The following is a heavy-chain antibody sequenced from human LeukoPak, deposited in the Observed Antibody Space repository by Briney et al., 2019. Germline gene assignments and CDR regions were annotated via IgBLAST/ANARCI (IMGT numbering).Heavy chain of an antibody. D-gene: IGHD4-17*01. CDR1: GVTLSNYA. CDR2: ISFDVTKK. Sequence: GGSLRLSCTASGVTLSNYAMHWVRRPPGRGLEGWAVISFDVTKKYYGDSVEGRFSGSRDNSKNTLYLQMNSLRPDDTAMYYCATDYGDYEPIDYWGQGTLVTVSS. J-gene: IGHJ4*02. V-gene: IGHV3-30*04. CDR3: ATDYGDYEPIDY.